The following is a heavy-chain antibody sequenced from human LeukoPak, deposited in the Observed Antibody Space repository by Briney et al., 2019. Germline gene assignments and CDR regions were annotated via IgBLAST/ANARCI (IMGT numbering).Heavy chain of an antibody. J-gene: IGHJ4*02. V-gene: IGHV1-2*02. CDR2: INPNSGGR. D-gene: IGHD5-18*01. CDR1: GYTFTGYY. CDR3: ARAPGGYSYGYGYLGDYYFDY. Sequence: ASVKVSCKASGYTFTGYYIHWVRQPPAQGLEWMGCINPNSGGRNYAQKLRGRVTMTRETCISTAYMELSRLRSDDTAVYYCARAPGGYSYGYGYLGDYYFDYWGQGTLVTVSS.